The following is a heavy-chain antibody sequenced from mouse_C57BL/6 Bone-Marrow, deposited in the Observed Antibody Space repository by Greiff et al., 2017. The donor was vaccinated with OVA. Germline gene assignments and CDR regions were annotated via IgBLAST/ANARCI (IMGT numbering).Heavy chain of an antibody. D-gene: IGHD2-2*01. Sequence: ESGPGILQPSQTLSLTCSFSGFSLSTFGMGVGWIRQPSGKGLEWLAHIWWDDDKYYNPALKSRLTISKDTSKNQVFLKIANVDTADTATYYCARSTMVTTRTTSWFAYWGQGTLVTVSA. CDR3: ARSTMVTTRTTSWFAY. CDR2: IWWDDDK. CDR1: GFSLSTFGMG. V-gene: IGHV8-8*01. J-gene: IGHJ3*01.